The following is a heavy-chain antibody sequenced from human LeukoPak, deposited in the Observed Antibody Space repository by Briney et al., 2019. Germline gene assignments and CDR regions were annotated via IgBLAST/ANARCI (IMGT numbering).Heavy chain of an antibody. CDR3: ARDRPNYHESNGHYYNRDGDH. CDR1: GFTFNIYA. CDR2: MCGSAGCT. D-gene: IGHD3-22*01. V-gene: IGHV3-23*01. Sequence: GGSLRLSCAASGFTFNIYAMSWVRLAPGKGLQWVASMCGSAGCTFYEDSVKGRFTISRDNSEDTLYLQTDSLRAEDTAIYYCARDRPNYHESNGHYYNRDGDHWGQGTLVTVSS. J-gene: IGHJ5*02.